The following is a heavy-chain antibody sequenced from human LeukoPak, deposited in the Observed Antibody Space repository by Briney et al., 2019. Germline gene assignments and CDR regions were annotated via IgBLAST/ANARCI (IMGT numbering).Heavy chain of an antibody. CDR3: ARGVGSSSWDSYYYYYMDV. D-gene: IGHD6-13*01. CDR2: IYTSEST. Sequence: SDTLSLTCTVSGGSISSYYWSWLRQPAGKGLEWIGRIYTSESTNYNPSLKSRVTMSVDTSKNQFSLKLSSVTAADTAMYYCARGVGSSSWDSYYYYYMDVWGKGTTVTVSS. V-gene: IGHV4-4*07. CDR1: GGSISSYY. J-gene: IGHJ6*03.